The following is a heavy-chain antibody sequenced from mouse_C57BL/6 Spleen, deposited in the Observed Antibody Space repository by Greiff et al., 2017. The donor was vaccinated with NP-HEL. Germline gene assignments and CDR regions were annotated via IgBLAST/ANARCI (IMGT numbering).Heavy chain of an antibody. Sequence: VKLMESGAELVKPGASVKMSCKASGYTFTTYPIEWMKQNHGKSLEWIGNFHPYNDDTKYNEKFKGKATLTVEKSSSTVYLELSRLTSDDSAVYYCATTVVAPGAMDYWGQGTSVTVSS. CDR2: FHPYNDDT. D-gene: IGHD1-1*01. V-gene: IGHV1-47*01. J-gene: IGHJ4*01. CDR3: ATTVVAPGAMDY. CDR1: GYTFTTYP.